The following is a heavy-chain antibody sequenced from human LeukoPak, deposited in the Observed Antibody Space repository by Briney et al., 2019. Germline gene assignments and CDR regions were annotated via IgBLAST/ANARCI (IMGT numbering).Heavy chain of an antibody. CDR1: GFTFRCYW. Sequence: PGGSLRLTCAASGFTFRCYWMHWVRQAPGKGLVWVSGINSDESSTSYADSVKGRFTISRDNAKNTLSMQMTSLRAEDTAVYYCARARSGDFDYWGQGILVPVSS. J-gene: IGHJ4*02. V-gene: IGHV3-74*01. CDR2: INSDESST. D-gene: IGHD3-16*01. CDR3: ARARSGDFDY.